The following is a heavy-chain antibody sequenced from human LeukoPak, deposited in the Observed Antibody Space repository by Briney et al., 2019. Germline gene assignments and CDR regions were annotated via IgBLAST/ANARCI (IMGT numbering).Heavy chain of an antibody. V-gene: IGHV3-48*03. J-gene: IGHJ6*04. CDR3: AELGITMIGGV. CDR1: GFTFSSHE. CDR2: ISGSGSTV. D-gene: IGHD3-10*02. Sequence: GGSLRLSCAASGFTFSSHEMNWVRQAPGKGLEWISYISGSGSTVYYADSVKGRFTISRVNSKNSLYLQMNSLRAEDTAVYCCAELGITMIGGVRGKGTTVTISS.